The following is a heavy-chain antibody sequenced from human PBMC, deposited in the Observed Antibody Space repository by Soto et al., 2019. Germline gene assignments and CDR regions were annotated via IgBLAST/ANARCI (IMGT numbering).Heavy chain of an antibody. J-gene: IGHJ3*02. Sequence: GGSLRLSCAASGFTFDDYAMHWVRQAPGKGLEWVSGISWNSGSIGYADSVKGRFTISRDNAKNSLYLQMNSLRAEDTALYYCAKDRLGPYGGWQGAFDIWGQGTMVTVSS. V-gene: IGHV3-9*01. CDR3: AKDRLGPYGGWQGAFDI. CDR1: GFTFDDYA. D-gene: IGHD3-16*01. CDR2: ISWNSGSI.